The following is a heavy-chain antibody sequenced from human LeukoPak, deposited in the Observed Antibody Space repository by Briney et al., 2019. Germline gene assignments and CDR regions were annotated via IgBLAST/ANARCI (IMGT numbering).Heavy chain of an antibody. Sequence: PTGGSLRLSCAASGFTFSSYAMSWVRQAPGKGLEWVSAISGSGGSTYYADSVKGRFTISRDNSKNTLYLQMNSLRAEDTAVYYCAKDFSRSLDSSGGHDAFDIWGQGTMVTVSS. J-gene: IGHJ3*02. CDR2: ISGSGGST. CDR1: GFTFSSYA. V-gene: IGHV3-23*01. D-gene: IGHD3-22*01. CDR3: AKDFSRSLDSSGGHDAFDI.